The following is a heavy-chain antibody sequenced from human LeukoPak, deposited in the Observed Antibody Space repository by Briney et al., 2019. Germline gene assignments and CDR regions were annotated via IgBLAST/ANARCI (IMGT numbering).Heavy chain of an antibody. CDR2: IYRNVST. Sequence: SETLSLTCTVSGGSISSNYWTWIRQPPGKGLEWIGYIYRNVSTRYNPSLKSRVTISIDTSKNQFSQKLSSVTAADTAVYYCARLLGGAYYYDSSGYSWFDPWGQGTLVTVSS. D-gene: IGHD3-22*01. CDR3: ARLLGGAYYYDSSGYSWFDP. J-gene: IGHJ5*02. V-gene: IGHV4-59*01. CDR1: GGSISSNY.